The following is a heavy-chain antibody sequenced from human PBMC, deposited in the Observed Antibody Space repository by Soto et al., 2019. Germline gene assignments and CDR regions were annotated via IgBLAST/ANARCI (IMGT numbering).Heavy chain of an antibody. V-gene: IGHV3-23*01. J-gene: IGHJ1*01. D-gene: IGHD4-17*01. Sequence: EVQLLESGGGLVQPGGSLRLSCAASGFTFSSYAMNWVRQAPGKGLEWVSTISGSDGGTYYADSVKGRFTISSDNSKNTLYLQMNSLRAEDTAVYYCAKVGSNTMTTVTKGYFQHWGQGTRVTVSS. CDR3: AKVGSNTMTTVTKGYFQH. CDR1: GFTFSSYA. CDR2: ISGSDGGT.